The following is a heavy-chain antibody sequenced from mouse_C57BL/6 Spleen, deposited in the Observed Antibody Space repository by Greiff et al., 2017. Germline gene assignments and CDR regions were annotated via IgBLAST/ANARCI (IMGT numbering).Heavy chain of an antibody. D-gene: IGHD2-1*01. CDR3: AYGNSWYFDV. CDR1: GYTFTNYW. CDR2: IYPGGGYT. Sequence: QVQLKQSGAELVRPGPSVKMSCKASGYTFTNYWIGWAKQRPGHGLEWIGDIYPGGGYTNYNEKFKGKATLTADKSSSTAYMQFSSLTSEDSAIYYCAYGNSWYFDVWGTGTTVTVSS. J-gene: IGHJ1*03. V-gene: IGHV1-63*01.